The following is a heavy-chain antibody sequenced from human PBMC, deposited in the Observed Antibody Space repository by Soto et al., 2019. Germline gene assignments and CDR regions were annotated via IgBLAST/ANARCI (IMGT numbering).Heavy chain of an antibody. V-gene: IGHV4-61*01. CDR2: IHHNDRT. D-gene: IGHD1-1*01. CDR1: GGAVVSASSF. CDR3: ARLIASGGTLY. Sequence: QVQLQEWGPGVVKPSETLSLTCSVSGGAVVSASSFWNWIRQSPGRGLEWIGFIHHNDRTNYNPSLKSRVTMSVDMSRNQVSLSLRSVTGADTAVYYCARLIASGGTLYWGQGTLVSVSS. J-gene: IGHJ4*02.